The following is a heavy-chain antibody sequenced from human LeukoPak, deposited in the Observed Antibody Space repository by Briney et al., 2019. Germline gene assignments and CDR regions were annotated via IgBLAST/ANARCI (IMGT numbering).Heavy chain of an antibody. CDR3: AAFRYFDWLYPFDY. Sequence: ASVKVSCKASGCTFSSYAISWVRQAPGQGLEWMGGIIPIFGTANYAQKFQGRVTITADESTSTAYMELSSLRSEDTAVYYCAAFRYFDWLYPFDYWGQGTLVTVSS. D-gene: IGHD3-9*01. V-gene: IGHV1-69*13. CDR1: GCTFSSYA. J-gene: IGHJ4*02. CDR2: IIPIFGTA.